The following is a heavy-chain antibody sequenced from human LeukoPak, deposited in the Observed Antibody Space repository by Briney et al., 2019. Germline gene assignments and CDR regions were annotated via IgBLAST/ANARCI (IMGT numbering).Heavy chain of an antibody. Sequence: GRSLRLSCAASVFTFSRYAMHGVPQAPGKGLEWVAVISYDGSNKYYADSVKGRFTISRDNSKNTLYLQMNSLRAEDTAVYYCARDRSGTFDYWGQGTLVTVSS. D-gene: IGHD1-1*01. V-gene: IGHV3-30*04. J-gene: IGHJ4*02. CDR3: ARDRSGTFDY. CDR2: ISYDGSNK. CDR1: VFTFSRYA.